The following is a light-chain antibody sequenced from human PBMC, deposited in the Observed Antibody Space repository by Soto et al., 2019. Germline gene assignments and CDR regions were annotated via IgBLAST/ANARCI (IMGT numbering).Light chain of an antibody. Sequence: QSVLTQPASVSGSPGQSITISCTGTSSDVGNYYVSWYQQRPGKAPKLMIYGVNNRPSGVSNRFSGSKSGNTASLTISGLQAEDEADYYCTSYTTSSTLVFGGGTKLTVL. CDR1: SSDVGNYY. CDR3: TSYTTSSTLV. CDR2: GVN. J-gene: IGLJ2*01. V-gene: IGLV2-14*01.